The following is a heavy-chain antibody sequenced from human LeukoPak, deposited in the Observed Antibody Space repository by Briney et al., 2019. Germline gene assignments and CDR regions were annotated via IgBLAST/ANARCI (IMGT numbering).Heavy chain of an antibody. J-gene: IGHJ4*02. D-gene: IGHD6-6*01. CDR3: ARGALYSSSSGVDY. V-gene: IGHV1-18*01. CDR2: ISAYNGNT. Sequence: ASVKVSCTASGYTFTSYGISWVRQAPGQGLEWMGWISAYNGNTNYAQKLQGRVTMTTDTSTSTAYMELRSLRSDDTAVYYCARGALYSSSSGVDYWGQGTLVTVSS. CDR1: GYTFTSYG.